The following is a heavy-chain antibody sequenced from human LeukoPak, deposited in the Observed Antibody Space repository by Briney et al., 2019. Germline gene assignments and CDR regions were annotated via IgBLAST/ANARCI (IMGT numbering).Heavy chain of an antibody. CDR2: INHSGST. CDR1: GGSISSYY. Sequence: SETLSLTCTVSGGSISSYYWSWIRQPPGKGLEWIGEINHSGSTNYNPSLKSRVTISVDTSENQFSLKLSSVTAADTAVYYCARGANRNYFDYWGQGTLVTVSS. D-gene: IGHD2-8*01. V-gene: IGHV4-34*01. J-gene: IGHJ4*02. CDR3: ARGANRNYFDY.